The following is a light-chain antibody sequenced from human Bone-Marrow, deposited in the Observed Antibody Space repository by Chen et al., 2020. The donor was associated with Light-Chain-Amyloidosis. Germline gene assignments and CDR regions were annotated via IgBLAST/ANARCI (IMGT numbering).Light chain of an antibody. J-gene: IGLJ3*02. V-gene: IGLV3-21*02. CDR3: QVWDRSSDRPV. CDR1: NIGSTS. Sequence: SYVLPHPSSVSVAPGQTATTACGGNNIGSTSVHWYQQTPGQAPLLVVYDDSDRPSGIPERLSGSNSGNTATLTISRVEAGDEADYYCQVWDRSSDRPVFGGGTKLTVL. CDR2: DDS.